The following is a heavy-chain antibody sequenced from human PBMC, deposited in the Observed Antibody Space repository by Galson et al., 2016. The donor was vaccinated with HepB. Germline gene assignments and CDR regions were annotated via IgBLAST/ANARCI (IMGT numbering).Heavy chain of an antibody. V-gene: IGHV4-30-2*01. J-gene: IGHJ4*02. D-gene: IGHD4-11*01. CDR1: GGSINSAGSS. CDR3: ARDRGLQVGGGFDY. CDR2: IHRSGNT. Sequence: TLSLTCAVSGGSINSAGSSWTWIRQPPGKGLEWLGYIHRSGNTYYNPSLKSRVTISIDKSKNQFSLKVTSVTAADTAVYFCARDRGLQVGGGFDYWGQGTLVTVSS.